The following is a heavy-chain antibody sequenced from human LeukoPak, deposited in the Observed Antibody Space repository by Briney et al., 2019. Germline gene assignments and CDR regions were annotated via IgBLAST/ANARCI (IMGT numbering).Heavy chain of an antibody. V-gene: IGHV4-59*01. CDR2: IYYSGST. CDR3: ARGPNWFDP. J-gene: IGHJ5*02. Sequence: SETLSLTCTVSGGSISSYYWSWIRQPPGKGLEWIGYIYYSGSTNYNPSLKSRVTISVDTSKNQFSLKLSSVTAADTAVYYCARGPNWFDPWDQGTLVTVSS. CDR1: GGSISSYY.